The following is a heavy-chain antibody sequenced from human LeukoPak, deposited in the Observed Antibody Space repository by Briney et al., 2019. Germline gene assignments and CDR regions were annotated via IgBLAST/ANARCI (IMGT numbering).Heavy chain of an antibody. D-gene: IGHD5-12*01. CDR3: ARGLAAAYDYNWLDP. Sequence: SETLSLTCTVSGGSISSYYWSWIRQPPGKGLEWIGYIYYSGSTNYNPSLKSRVTISVDTSKNQFPLKLTSVTAADTAVYFCARGLAAAYDYNWLDPWGQGILVTVSS. CDR1: GGSISSYY. CDR2: IYYSGST. V-gene: IGHV4-59*12. J-gene: IGHJ5*02.